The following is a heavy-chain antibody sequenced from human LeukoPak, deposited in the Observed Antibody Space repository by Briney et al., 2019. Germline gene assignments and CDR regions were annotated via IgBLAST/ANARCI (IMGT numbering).Heavy chain of an antibody. V-gene: IGHV3-30*04. CDR3: ASPIGAGIAVAGLDY. Sequence: GGSLRLSCAASGFTFSSYAMHWVRQAPGKGLEWVAVISYDGSNKYYADSVKGRFTISRDNSKNTLYLQMNSLRAEDTAAYYCASPIGAGIAVAGLDYWGQGTLVTVSS. J-gene: IGHJ4*02. CDR1: GFTFSSYA. D-gene: IGHD6-19*01. CDR2: ISYDGSNK.